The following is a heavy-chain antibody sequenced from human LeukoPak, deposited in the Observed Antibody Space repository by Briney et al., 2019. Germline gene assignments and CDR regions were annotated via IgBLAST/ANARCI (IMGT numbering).Heavy chain of an antibody. D-gene: IGHD4-17*01. CDR1: GFTFSSYG. J-gene: IGHJ4*02. CDR3: ARGSDDYGDIDY. Sequence: PGGSLRLSCAASGFTFSSYGMHCVRQAPGKGLEWVAVIWYDGSNKYYADSVKGRFTISRDNSKNTLYLQMNSLRAEDTAVYYCARGSDDYGDIDYWGQGTLVTVSS. V-gene: IGHV3-33*01. CDR2: IWYDGSNK.